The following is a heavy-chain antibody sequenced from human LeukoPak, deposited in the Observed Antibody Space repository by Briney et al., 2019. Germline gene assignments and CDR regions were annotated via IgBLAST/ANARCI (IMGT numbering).Heavy chain of an antibody. CDR3: ARDPYYDILTGSLRGGFDY. Sequence: PGGSLRLSCAASGFTFSSYSMSWVRQAPGKGLEWVSSISSSSSYIYYADSVKGRFTISRDNAKNSLYLQMNSLRAEDTAVYYCARDPYYDILTGSLRGGFDYWGQGTLVTVSS. D-gene: IGHD3-9*01. CDR2: ISSSSSYI. V-gene: IGHV3-21*01. CDR1: GFTFSSYS. J-gene: IGHJ4*02.